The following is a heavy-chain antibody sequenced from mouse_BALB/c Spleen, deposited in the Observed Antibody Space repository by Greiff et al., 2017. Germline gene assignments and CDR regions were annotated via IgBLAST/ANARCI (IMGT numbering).Heavy chain of an antibody. J-gene: IGHJ2*01. CDR3: ARSRNYYFAY. CDR2: ISSGSSTI. V-gene: IGHV5-17*02. D-gene: IGHD2-1*01. CDR1: GFTFSSFG. Sequence: EVKLVESGGGLVQPGGSRKLSCAASGFTFSSFGMHWVRQAPEKGLEWVAYISSGSSTIYYADTVKGRFTISRDNPKNTLFLQMTSLRSEDTAMYYCARSRNYYFAYWGQGTTLTVSS.